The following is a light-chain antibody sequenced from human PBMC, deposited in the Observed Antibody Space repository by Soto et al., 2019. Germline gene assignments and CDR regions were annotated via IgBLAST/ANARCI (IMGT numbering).Light chain of an antibody. J-gene: IGLJ7*01. V-gene: IGLV1-47*01. CDR2: RND. Sequence: QSVLTQPPTASGTPGQRVTISCSGSRSNIGSNYVYWYQQVPGTAPKLLIYRNDQRPSGVPDRFSGSKSGTSASLAISGLRSEEEADYYCVAWDDSLSGGVFGGGTQLTVL. CDR3: VAWDDSLSGGV. CDR1: RSNIGSNY.